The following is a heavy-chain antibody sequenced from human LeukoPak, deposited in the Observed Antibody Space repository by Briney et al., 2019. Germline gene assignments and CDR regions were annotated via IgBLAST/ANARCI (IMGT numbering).Heavy chain of an antibody. V-gene: IGHV3-23*01. CDR2: ISTSGRT. CDR3: PRDLDSSGYYHAVHS. CDR1: GFTFSSHA. Sequence: GGSLRLSCADSGFTFSSHAMSWVRQAPGKGLEWVSLISTSGRTHYADSVQGRFTISRDNSKNTLSLHMNSLRAEDTALYYCPRDLDSSGYYHAVHSWRQGALVTVSS. J-gene: IGHJ4*02. D-gene: IGHD3-22*01.